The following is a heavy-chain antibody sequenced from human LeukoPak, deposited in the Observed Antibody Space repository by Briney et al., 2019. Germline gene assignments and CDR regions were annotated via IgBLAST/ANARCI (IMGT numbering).Heavy chain of an antibody. J-gene: IGHJ5*02. Sequence: ASVKVSCKASGYTFTGYYMHWVRQAPGQGLEWMGWINPNSGGTNYAQKFQGRVTMTRDTSISTAYMELSRLRSDDTAVYYCAREEVKDIVLMVYAPGHRGSFDPWAREPWSPSPQ. CDR2: INPNSGGT. V-gene: IGHV1-2*02. CDR1: GYTFTGYY. D-gene: IGHD2-8*01. CDR3: AREEVKDIVLMVYAPGHRGSFDP.